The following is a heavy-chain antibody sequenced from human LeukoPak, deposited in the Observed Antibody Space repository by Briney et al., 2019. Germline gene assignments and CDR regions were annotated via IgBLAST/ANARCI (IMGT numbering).Heavy chain of an antibody. V-gene: IGHV3-53*01. D-gene: IGHD3-3*01. CDR3: ARARGRFLEWLSEYYFDY. Sequence: GGSLRLSCAASGFTVSSNYMSWVRQAPGKGLEWVSVIYSGGSTYYADSVKGRFTISRDNSKNTLYLQMNSLRAEDTAVYYCARARGRFLEWLSEYYFDYWGQGTLVTVSS. CDR1: GFTVSSNY. J-gene: IGHJ4*02. CDR2: IYSGGST.